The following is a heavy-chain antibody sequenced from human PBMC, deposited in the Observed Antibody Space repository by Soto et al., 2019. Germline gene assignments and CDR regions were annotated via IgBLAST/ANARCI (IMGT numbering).Heavy chain of an antibody. CDR1: GGSISSYY. D-gene: IGHD2-21*02. Sequence: SETLSLTCTVSGGSISSYYWSWIRQPPGKGLEWIGYIYYSGSTNYNPSLKSRVTISVDTSKNQFSLKLSSVTAADTAVYYRAREFLETDNWFDPWGQGTLVTVSS. J-gene: IGHJ5*02. CDR3: AREFLETDNWFDP. CDR2: IYYSGST. V-gene: IGHV4-59*01.